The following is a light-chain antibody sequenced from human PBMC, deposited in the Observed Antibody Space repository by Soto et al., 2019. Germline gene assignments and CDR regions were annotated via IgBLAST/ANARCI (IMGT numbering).Light chain of an antibody. V-gene: IGKV3-15*01. J-gene: IGKJ1*01. CDR1: QGVNSN. Sequence: EIVMTQSPATLSVSPGERATLSCRASQGVNSNLAWYQQKPGQAPRLLIYDASTRATGIPARFSGSGSGTEFTLTISSLQSEDFAVYYCQQYNNWPRTFGQGTKVEIK. CDR3: QQYNNWPRT. CDR2: DAS.